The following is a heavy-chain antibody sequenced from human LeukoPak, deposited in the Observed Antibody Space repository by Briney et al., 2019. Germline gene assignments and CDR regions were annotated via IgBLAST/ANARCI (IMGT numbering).Heavy chain of an antibody. Sequence: GGSLRLSCAVSGFTLSNYSMNWVRQAPGKGLEWISYISGSGFTIHYADSVKGRFTISRDNAKNSLYLQMNSLRAEDTAVYYCARAPGGYDILTGYYAKYYFDYWGQGTLVTVSS. D-gene: IGHD3-9*01. J-gene: IGHJ4*02. CDR3: ARAPGGYDILTGYYAKYYFDY. V-gene: IGHV3-48*01. CDR2: ISGSGFTI. CDR1: GFTLSNYS.